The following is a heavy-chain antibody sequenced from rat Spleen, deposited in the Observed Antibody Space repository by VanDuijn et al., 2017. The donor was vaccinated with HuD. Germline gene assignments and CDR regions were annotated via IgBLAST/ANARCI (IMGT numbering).Heavy chain of an antibody. Sequence: EVQLVESGGGLVQPGGSLKVSCVASGFTFKNYWMTWIRQAPGKGLEWVASITGTGGSTYYPDSVKGRFTISRDNAKNTLYLQMNSLRSEDTATYYCTREFWAPDYWGQGVMVTVSA. CDR2: ITGTGGST. J-gene: IGHJ2*01. D-gene: IGHD4-6*01. CDR1: GFTFKNYW. V-gene: IGHV5-31*01. CDR3: TREFWAPDY.